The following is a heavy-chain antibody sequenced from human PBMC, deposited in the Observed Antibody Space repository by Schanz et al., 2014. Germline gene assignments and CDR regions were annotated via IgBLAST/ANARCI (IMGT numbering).Heavy chain of an antibody. V-gene: IGHV3-33*08. CDR3: ARKMKLGVYGGKGHDSLDI. D-gene: IGHD4-17*01. CDR1: GFTFDKYA. CDR2: INSDGTKR. J-gene: IGHJ3*02. Sequence: QVQLVESGGGVVQPGRSLRLSCAASGFTFDKYAMHWVRQAPGKGLEWVAFINSDGTKRFYADSVKSRFTISRDNSRNTLYLQMNTLRAEDTAVYYCARKMKLGVYGGKGHDSLDIWGQGTMVTVSS.